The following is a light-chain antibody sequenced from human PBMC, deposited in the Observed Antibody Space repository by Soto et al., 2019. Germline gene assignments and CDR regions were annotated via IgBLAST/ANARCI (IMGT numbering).Light chain of an antibody. J-gene: IGKJ4*01. CDR1: QSVSSN. CDR2: GAS. CDR3: QQYNNWPPNT. Sequence: EIVMTQSPATLSVSPGERATLSCRASQSVSSNLAWYQQKPGQPPRLLIYGASTRATGIPARFSGSGSGTEFTLTIGSLQSEDFAVYYCQQYNNWPPNTFGGGTKVEIK. V-gene: IGKV3-15*01.